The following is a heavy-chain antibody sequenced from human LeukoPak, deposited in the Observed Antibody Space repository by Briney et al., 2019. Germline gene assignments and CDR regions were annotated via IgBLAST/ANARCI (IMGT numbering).Heavy chain of an antibody. CDR3: AREAGYGYNDY. D-gene: IGHD5-18*01. Sequence: SQTLSLTCALSGDSVSNNRATWNWSRQSPSRGLEWLGRTHHRSKWYNDYAVSVKSRITINPDTTKNQFSLQLNSLTPEDTAVYYCAREAGYGYNDYWGQGSLVTVSS. V-gene: IGHV6-1*01. CDR2: THHRSKWYN. J-gene: IGHJ4*02. CDR1: GDSVSNNRAT.